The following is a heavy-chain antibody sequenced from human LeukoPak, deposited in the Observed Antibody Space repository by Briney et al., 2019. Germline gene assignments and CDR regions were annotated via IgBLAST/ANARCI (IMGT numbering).Heavy chain of an antibody. Sequence: PGGSLRLSCAASGFTVSNSYMSWFGQAPGKGLEWVSVIYSGGSTYYADSVKGRFTISRGNSKNTLYLQMNSLRAEDTAMYYCARRGNSGHSLDYWGQGTLVTVSS. CDR2: IYSGGST. J-gene: IGHJ4*02. D-gene: IGHD3-22*01. CDR1: GFTVSNSY. CDR3: ARRGNSGHSLDY. V-gene: IGHV3-53*01.